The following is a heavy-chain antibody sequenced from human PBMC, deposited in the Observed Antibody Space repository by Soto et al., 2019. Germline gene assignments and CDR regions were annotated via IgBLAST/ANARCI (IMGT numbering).Heavy chain of an antibody. D-gene: IGHD6-13*01. CDR1: GGSISSYY. CDR3: ARGGSSWFFDY. V-gene: IGHV4-59*01. Sequence: SETLSLTCTVSGGSISSYYWSWIRQPPGKGLEWIGYIYYSGSTNYNPSLKSRVTISVDTSKNQFSLKLSSVTAADTAVYYCARGGSSWFFDYWGQGTLVTVSS. J-gene: IGHJ4*02. CDR2: IYYSGST.